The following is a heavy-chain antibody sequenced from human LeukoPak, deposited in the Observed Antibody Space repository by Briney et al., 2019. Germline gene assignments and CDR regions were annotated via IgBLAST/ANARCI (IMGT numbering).Heavy chain of an antibody. Sequence: ASVKVSCKASGYTFTSYGISWVRQAPGQGLEWMGWISAYKGNTNYAQKLQGRVTMTTDTSTSTAYMELRSLRSDDTAVYYCAVDRGWFGELSWYFDYWGQGTLVTVSS. D-gene: IGHD3-10*01. CDR3: AVDRGWFGELSWYFDY. J-gene: IGHJ4*02. V-gene: IGHV1-18*01. CDR2: ISAYKGNT. CDR1: GYTFTSYG.